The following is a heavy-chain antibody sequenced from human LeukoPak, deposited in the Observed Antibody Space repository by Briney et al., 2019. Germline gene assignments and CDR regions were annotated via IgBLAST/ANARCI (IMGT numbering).Heavy chain of an antibody. V-gene: IGHV4-61*01. CDR3: AGPRVHYDILTGYITPGAFDI. D-gene: IGHD3-9*01. CDR2: IYYSGST. Sequence: SETLSLTCTVSGYSISSGYYWGWIRQPPGKGLEWIGYIYYSGSTNYNPSLKSRVTISVDTSKNQFSLKLSSVTAADTAVYYCAGPRVHYDILTGYITPGAFDIWGQGTMVTVSS. J-gene: IGHJ3*02. CDR1: GYSISSGYY.